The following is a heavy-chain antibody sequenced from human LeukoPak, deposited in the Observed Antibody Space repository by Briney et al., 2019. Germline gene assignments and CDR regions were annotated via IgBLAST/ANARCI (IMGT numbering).Heavy chain of an antibody. V-gene: IGHV3-21*01. Sequence: GGALRLSRAASGFTFRIYSINWVRQAPGTGLEWVSSIGPSSGDIYYADSVKRRFTISSDNAKNSLYLQMNSLRAEDTAVYYCARDSGGRDRGLAWGQGTQVTVSS. CDR3: ARDSGGRDRGLA. J-gene: IGHJ5*02. CDR2: IGPSSGDI. CDR1: GFTFRIYS. D-gene: IGHD6-19*01.